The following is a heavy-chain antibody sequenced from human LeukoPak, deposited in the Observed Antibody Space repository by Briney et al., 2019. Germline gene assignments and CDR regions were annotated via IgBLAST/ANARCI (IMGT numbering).Heavy chain of an antibody. CDR3: ARANGYAYGAIY. CDR2: MNPNSGNT. V-gene: IGHV1-8*01. CDR1: GYTFTSYD. Sequence: GASVKVSCKASGYTFTSYDINWVRQATGQGLEWMGWMNPNSGNTGYAQKFQGRVTMTRNTSISTVYMELSSLRSEDTAVYYCARANGYAYGAIYWGQGTLVTVSS. J-gene: IGHJ4*02. D-gene: IGHD5-18*01.